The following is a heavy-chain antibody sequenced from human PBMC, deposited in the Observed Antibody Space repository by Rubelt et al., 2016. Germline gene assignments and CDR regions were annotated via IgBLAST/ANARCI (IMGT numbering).Heavy chain of an antibody. CDR1: RFTFSRYA. J-gene: IGHJ4*02. D-gene: IGHD2-15*01. V-gene: IGHV3-23*01. CDR2: ISGSGSRI. CDR3: AKDRGPPRVVVVAANNGFDY. Sequence: SRFTFSRYAMSWVRQAPGRGLEWVSSISGSGSRIYYAESVRGRFTISRDNSKNTLLLQINSLRAEDTAVYYCAKDRGPPRVVVVAANNGFDYWGQGTQVTVSS.